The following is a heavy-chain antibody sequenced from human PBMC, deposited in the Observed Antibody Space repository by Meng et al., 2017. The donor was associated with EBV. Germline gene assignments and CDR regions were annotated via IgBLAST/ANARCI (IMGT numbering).Heavy chain of an antibody. CDR3: ASESGRGFTPDY. Sequence: VQLQQSGAGVNKLGSSVKVSCRTSGGTFRSDAVSWVRQAPGQGLEWMGGLIPMSGAPHYAQKFQDRVTIIADESTSTHSMELNNLRFEDTAMYYCASESGRGFTPDYWGQGTLVTVSS. J-gene: IGHJ4*02. D-gene: IGHD3-10*01. CDR2: LIPMSGAP. V-gene: IGHV1-69*01. CDR1: GGTFRSDA.